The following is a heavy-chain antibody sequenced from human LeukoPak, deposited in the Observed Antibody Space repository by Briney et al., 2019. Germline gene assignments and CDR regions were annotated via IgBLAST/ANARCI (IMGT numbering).Heavy chain of an antibody. CDR3: ARRGPPDYYYGMDV. J-gene: IGHJ6*02. CDR2: ISSSSSYI. Sequence: GGSLRLSCAASGFTFSSYSMNWVRQAPGKGLEWVSSISSSSSYIYYADSVKGRFTISRDNAKNSLYLQMYSPRAEDTAVYYCARRGPPDYYYGMDVWGQGTTVTVSS. D-gene: IGHD2-2*01. CDR1: GFTFSSYS. V-gene: IGHV3-21*01.